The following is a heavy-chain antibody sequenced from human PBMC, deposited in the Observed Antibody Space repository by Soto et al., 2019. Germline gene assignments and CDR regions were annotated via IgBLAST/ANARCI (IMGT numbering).Heavy chain of an antibody. Sequence: GGSLRLSCAASGFTVSSKYMSWVRQAPGKGLEWVSVIYSGGSTYNADSVKGRFTISRDNSKNTLYLQMNSLRAEDTAVYYCAREGRDGYNFAFDFWGQGTTVTVSS. D-gene: IGHD5-12*01. J-gene: IGHJ3*01. V-gene: IGHV3-53*01. CDR1: GFTVSSKY. CDR2: IYSGGST. CDR3: AREGRDGYNFAFDF.